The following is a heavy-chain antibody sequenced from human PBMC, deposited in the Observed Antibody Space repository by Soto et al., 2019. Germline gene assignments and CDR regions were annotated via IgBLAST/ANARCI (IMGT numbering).Heavy chain of an antibody. D-gene: IGHD3-9*01. V-gene: IGHV1-8*01. J-gene: IGHJ5*02. Sequence: QVHLVQSGAEVKKLGASVKVSCRASGYTFINYDLNWVRQAPGQGLEWMGWMNPKTGNTGYAQTFQGRVTMTTNTSISTGYMDLSRLTSDDPAVYYCVRGGLRHFDWVLKGFDPWGQGTLVIVSS. CDR2: MNPKTGNT. CDR3: VRGGLRHFDWVLKGFDP. CDR1: GYTFINYD.